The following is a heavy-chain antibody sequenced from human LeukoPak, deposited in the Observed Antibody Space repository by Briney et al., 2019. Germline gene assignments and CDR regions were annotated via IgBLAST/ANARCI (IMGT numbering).Heavy chain of an antibody. J-gene: IGHJ3*02. CDR3: ASGYYYDSSGFNAFDI. D-gene: IGHD3-22*01. CDR2: ISAYNGNT. V-gene: IGHV1-18*01. CDR1: GYTFTSYG. Sequence: ASVKVSCKASGYTFTSYGISWVRQAPGQGLEWMGWISAYNGNTTYAQKFQGRVTMTRDMSTSTVYMELRSLRSDDTAVYYCASGYYYDSSGFNAFDIWGQGTMVTVSS.